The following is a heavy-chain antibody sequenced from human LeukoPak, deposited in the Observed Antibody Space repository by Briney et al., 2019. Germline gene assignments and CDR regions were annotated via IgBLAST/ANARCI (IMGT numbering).Heavy chain of an antibody. V-gene: IGHV3-21*01. Sequence: GGALRLSCAASGFTFSSYSMNWLRQAPGKGLEWVSSISSSSSYIYYADSVKGRFTISRDNAKNSLYLQMNSLRAEDTAVYYCARAGSSGYHYWGQGTLVTVSS. CDR2: ISSSSSYI. D-gene: IGHD6-19*01. CDR3: ARAGSSGYHY. J-gene: IGHJ4*02. CDR1: GFTFSSYS.